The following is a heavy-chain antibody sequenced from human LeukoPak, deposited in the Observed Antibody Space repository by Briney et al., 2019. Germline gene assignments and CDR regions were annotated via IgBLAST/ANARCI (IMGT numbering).Heavy chain of an antibody. CDR2: ISGSGDST. D-gene: IGHD2-21*01. CDR1: GFTFSSYA. Sequence: GGSLRLSCVASGFTFSSYAMSWVRQAPGKGLEWVSAISGSGDSTFYADSVKGRFVISRDNAKDSLYLQMNNLRVEDTAVYYCGRDRDWTFDYWGQGTLVTVPS. J-gene: IGHJ4*02. CDR3: GRDRDWTFDY. V-gene: IGHV3-23*01.